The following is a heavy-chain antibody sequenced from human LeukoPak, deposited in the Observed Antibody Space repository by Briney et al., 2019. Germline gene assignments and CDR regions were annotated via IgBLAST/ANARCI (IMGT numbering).Heavy chain of an antibody. J-gene: IGHJ4*02. CDR1: GFTFSTYA. CDR2: ISYDGSNK. V-gene: IGHV3-30*04. D-gene: IGHD2-21*01. CDR3: ARMIGGASGDFDN. Sequence: GGSLRLSCAASGFTFSTYAMHWVRQAPGKGLEWVAVISYDGSNKYYADSVKGRFTISRDNSKNTLYLQMNSLRAEDTGVDYCARMIGGASGDFDNWGQGTLVTVSS.